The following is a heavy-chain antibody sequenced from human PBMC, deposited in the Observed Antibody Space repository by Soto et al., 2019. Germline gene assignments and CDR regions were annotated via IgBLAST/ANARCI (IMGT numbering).Heavy chain of an antibody. V-gene: IGHV3-30*18. Sequence: QVQLVESGGGVVQPGRSLRLSCAASGFTFSSYGMHWVRQAPGKGLEWVAVISYDGSNKYYADSVKGRFTISRDNSKNTLYLQMNSLRAEDTAVYYCANDSGSYGFAFDIWGQGTMVTVSS. J-gene: IGHJ3*02. CDR1: GFTFSSYG. D-gene: IGHD1-26*01. CDR3: ANDSGSYGFAFDI. CDR2: ISYDGSNK.